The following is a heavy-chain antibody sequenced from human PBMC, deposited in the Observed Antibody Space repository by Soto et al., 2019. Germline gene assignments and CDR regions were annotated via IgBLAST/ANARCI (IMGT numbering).Heavy chain of an antibody. J-gene: IGHJ4*02. CDR2: VIGSGVNV. V-gene: IGHV3-23*01. CDR3: AKGSAFECKGAICYPFDH. CDR1: GFTFSNYA. Sequence: GVSLRLSCTASGFTFSNYAINWVRLAPGKRLEWVSPVIGSGVNVFYADSVKGRFTISRDNSKNTVYLEMNSLRADDTAEYFCAKGSAFECKGAICYPFDHWGRGTLVTVSS. D-gene: IGHD3-10*01.